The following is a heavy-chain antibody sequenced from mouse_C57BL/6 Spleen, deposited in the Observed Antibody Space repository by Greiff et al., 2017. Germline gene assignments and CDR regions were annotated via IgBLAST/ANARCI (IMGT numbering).Heavy chain of an antibody. CDR3: ASSPSYYYGTPFAD. CDR2: INPNNGGT. V-gene: IGHV1-18*01. CDR1: GYTFTDYN. D-gene: IGHD1-1*01. Sequence: VQLQQSGPELVKPGASVKIPCKASGYTFTDYNMDWVKQSHGKSLEWIGDINPNNGGTIYNQKFKGKATLTVDKSSSTAYMELRSLTSEDTAVYYCASSPSYYYGTPFADWGQGTLVTASA. J-gene: IGHJ3*01.